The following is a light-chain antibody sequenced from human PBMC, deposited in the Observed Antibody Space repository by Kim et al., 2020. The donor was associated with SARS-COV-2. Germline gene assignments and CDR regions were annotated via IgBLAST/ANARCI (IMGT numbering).Light chain of an antibody. Sequence: EIVLTQSPGTLSLSPGERATLSCRASQSVGSSYLAWYQQKPGQAPRLLIYGASTRATDIPDRFSGSGSGTDFTLTISRLEPEDFAVYYCQQYGSSLITFGQGTRLEIK. J-gene: IGKJ5*01. CDR2: GAS. CDR3: QQYGSSLIT. V-gene: IGKV3-20*01. CDR1: QSVGSSY.